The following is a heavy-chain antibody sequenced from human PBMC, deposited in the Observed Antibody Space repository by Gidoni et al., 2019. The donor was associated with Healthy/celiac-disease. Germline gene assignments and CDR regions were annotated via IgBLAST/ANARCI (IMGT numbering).Heavy chain of an antibody. V-gene: IGHV3-30-3*01. J-gene: IGHJ4*02. CDR2: ISYDGSNK. CDR1: GLTFSSYA. CDR3: ARQWLQYWGGFDY. D-gene: IGHD5-12*01. Sequence: QVQLVESGGGGVQPGWSLRLSGAASGLTFSSYAMHWVRQAPGKGLEWVAVISYDGSNKYYADAVKGRITISRDNSKNTLYLQMNSLRDEDTAVYYCARQWLQYWGGFDYWGQGTLVTVSS.